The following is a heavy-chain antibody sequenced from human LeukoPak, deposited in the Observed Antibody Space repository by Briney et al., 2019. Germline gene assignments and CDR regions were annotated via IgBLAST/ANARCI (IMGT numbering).Heavy chain of an antibody. V-gene: IGHV3-30*19. Sequence: PGGSLRLSCAASGFTFSSYGMHWVRQAPGKGLEWVAVISYDGSNKYYADSVKGRFTISRDNSKNTLYLQMNSLRAEDTAVYYCARERYCSSTSCYTDFDYWGQGTLVTVSS. J-gene: IGHJ4*02. D-gene: IGHD2-2*02. CDR1: GFTFSSYG. CDR3: ARERYCSSTSCYTDFDY. CDR2: ISYDGSNK.